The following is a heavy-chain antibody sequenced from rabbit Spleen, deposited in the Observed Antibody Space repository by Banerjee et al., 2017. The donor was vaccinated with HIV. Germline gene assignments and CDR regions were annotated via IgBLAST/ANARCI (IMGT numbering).Heavy chain of an antibody. D-gene: IGHD3-1*01. CDR3: GRHVAAIDL. CDR2: INTGDIGT. V-gene: IGHV1S40*01. J-gene: IGHJ4*01. CDR1: GFSFSNTVY. Sequence: QSLEESGGDLVKPGASLILTCKASGFSFSNTVYMSWVRQAPGKGLEWIGCINTGDIGTYYASWAKGRFTISKTSTTVTLQMTSLTAADTATYFCGRHVAAIDLWGPGTLVTVS.